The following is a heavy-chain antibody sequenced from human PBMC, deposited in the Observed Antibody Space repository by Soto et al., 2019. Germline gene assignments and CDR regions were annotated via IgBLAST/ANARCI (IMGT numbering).Heavy chain of an antibody. CDR3: LNGDYY. Sequence: EEQLVESGGGLVQPGGSLRLSCAASGFSFNSHYMTWVRQPPGKGLEWVSSINRDSSIIYYADSVRGRLTISRDNAQNSLYLQMNSLSADDTAVYFCLNGDYYVGQGTLVTVSS. CDR2: INRDSSII. J-gene: IGHJ4*02. D-gene: IGHD2-21*02. CDR1: GFSFNSHY. V-gene: IGHV3-48*01.